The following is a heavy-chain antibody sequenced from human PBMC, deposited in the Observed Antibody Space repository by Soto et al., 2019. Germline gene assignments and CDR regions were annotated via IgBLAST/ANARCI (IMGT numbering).Heavy chain of an antibody. CDR1: GFTFSRHT. Sequence: QVQLVESGGGVVQPGRSLRLSCAASGFTFSRHTMHWVRQAPGKGLEWVAAISDDGSNTYYADSVKGRFTISRDNSKKALYLQMDGLSSEDTAVHHCAGEVYYDFWSGFNTHPYYFGNWGRGTLVTVSS. D-gene: IGHD3-3*01. V-gene: IGHV3-30-3*01. CDR2: ISDDGSNT. J-gene: IGHJ4*02. CDR3: AGEVYYDFWSGFNTHPYYFGN.